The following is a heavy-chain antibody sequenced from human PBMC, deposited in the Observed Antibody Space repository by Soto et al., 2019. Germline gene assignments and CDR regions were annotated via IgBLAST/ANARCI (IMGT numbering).Heavy chain of an antibody. CDR2: IRSKADGGTA. CDR3: AADDSVDSANVDY. D-gene: IGHD2-15*01. J-gene: IGHJ4*02. CDR1: GFTFSNAW. V-gene: IGHV3-15*01. Sequence: EVQLVESGGGLVKPGGTLRLSCAASGFTFSNAWMSCVLQFPGKGLEWVGRIRSKADGGTADYAAPVEGRFTISRDDSKNTLYLQMNSLKTEDTAVYFCAADDSVDSANVDYWGQGTLVTVSP.